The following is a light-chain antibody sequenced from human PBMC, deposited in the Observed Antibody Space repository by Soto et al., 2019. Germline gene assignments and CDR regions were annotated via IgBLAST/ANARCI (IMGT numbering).Light chain of an antibody. Sequence: EIVLTQSPGTLSLSPGERATLSCRASQSVSSSYLAWYQQKPGQAPRLLIYDASSRATGIPDRFSGSGSGTDFTLTISRLEPEDFAVYYCKQYGSSPYTFGQGTKLAIK. J-gene: IGKJ2*01. CDR3: KQYGSSPYT. CDR2: DAS. V-gene: IGKV3-20*01. CDR1: QSVSSSY.